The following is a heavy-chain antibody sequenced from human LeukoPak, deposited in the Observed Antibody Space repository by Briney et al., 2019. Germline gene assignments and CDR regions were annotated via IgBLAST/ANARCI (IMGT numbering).Heavy chain of an antibody. CDR1: GFTFSSYA. CDR3: AKVATISYYYYYYMDV. D-gene: IGHD5-12*01. V-gene: IGHV3-23*01. J-gene: IGHJ6*03. CDR2: ISGSGGST. Sequence: GGSLKLSCAASGFTFSSYAMSWVRQAPGKGLEWFSAISGSGGSTYYADSVKGRFTISRDNSKNTLYLQMKSLRAEDTAVYYCAKVATISYYYYYYMDVWGKGTTVTVSS.